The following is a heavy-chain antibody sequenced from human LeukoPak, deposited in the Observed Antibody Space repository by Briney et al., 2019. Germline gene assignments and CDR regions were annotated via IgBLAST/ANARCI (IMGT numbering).Heavy chain of an antibody. CDR2: INPNSGGT. CDR1: GYTFTGYY. V-gene: IGHV1-2*02. D-gene: IGHD2-2*01. J-gene: IGHJ4*02. CDR3: ARLYCSSTSCYPLSPFDY. Sequence: RASVKVSCKASGYTFTGYYMHWVRQAPGQGLEWMGWINPNSGGTNYAQKFQGRATMTRDTSISTAYMELSRLRSDDTAVYYCARLYCSSTSCYPLSPFDYWGQGTLVTVSS.